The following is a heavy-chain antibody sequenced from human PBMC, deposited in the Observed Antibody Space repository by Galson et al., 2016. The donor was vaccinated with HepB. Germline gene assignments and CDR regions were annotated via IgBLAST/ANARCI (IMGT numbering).Heavy chain of an antibody. V-gene: IGHV3-33*01. CDR2: LWSDGSNK. Sequence: FMRISGAASQCRCSTYGMHCFRQAPRKGLERVALLWSDGSNKYYADSVKGRFTISRDKSKNTLYLQMNSLRVEDTAVYYCASYFNVVNDEIDFWGQGTKVTVSS. CDR1: QCRCSTYG. CDR3: ASYFNVVNDEIDF. J-gene: IGHJ3*01. D-gene: IGHD1-1*01.